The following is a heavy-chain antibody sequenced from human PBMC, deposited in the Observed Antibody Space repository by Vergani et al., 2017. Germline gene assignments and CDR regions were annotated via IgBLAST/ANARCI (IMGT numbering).Heavy chain of an antibody. CDR2: ISYSGST. Sequence: VQLHESGPGLVKPSETLSLICSVSGGSISSYYWSWNRQPPGKGLEWIGYISYSGSTNYNPSLQSRVTISGDTSKNQFSLKLNSVTAADTAVYYCARSLDSYGYLPFDYWGQGTLVTVSA. V-gene: IGHV4-59*01. CDR1: GGSISSYY. D-gene: IGHD5-18*01. J-gene: IGHJ4*02. CDR3: ARSLDSYGYLPFDY.